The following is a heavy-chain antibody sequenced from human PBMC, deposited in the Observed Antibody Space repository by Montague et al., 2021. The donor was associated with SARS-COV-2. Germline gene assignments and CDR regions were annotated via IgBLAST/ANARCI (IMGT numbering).Heavy chain of an antibody. V-gene: IGHV4-39*01. Sequence: SETLSLTCTASGGSISNSNYYWGWIRQPPGKGLEWIGSVNYSGNTYHNPSPKSRVSTFVDTSKSQLSLKAMSVTAADAAVYYRARRCKGGGYCRASHWGQGTLVTVSS. D-gene: IGHD2-21*02. CDR3: ARRCKGGGYCRASH. J-gene: IGHJ4*02. CDR2: VNYSGNT. CDR1: GGSISNSNYY.